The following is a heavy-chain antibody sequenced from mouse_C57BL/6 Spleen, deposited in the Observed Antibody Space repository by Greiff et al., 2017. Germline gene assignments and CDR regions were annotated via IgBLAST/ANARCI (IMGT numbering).Heavy chain of an antibody. D-gene: IGHD2-5*01. V-gene: IGHV1-64*01. CDR1: GYTFTSYW. CDR3: ASDYSNTRYFDV. Sequence: QVQLQQPGAELVKPGASVKLSCKASGYTFTSYWMHWVKQRPGQGLEWIGMIHPNSGSTKYNEKFKSKATLTVSKSSSTAYMQLSSLTSEDSAVYYCASDYSNTRYFDVWGTGTTVTVSA. CDR2: IHPNSGST. J-gene: IGHJ1*03.